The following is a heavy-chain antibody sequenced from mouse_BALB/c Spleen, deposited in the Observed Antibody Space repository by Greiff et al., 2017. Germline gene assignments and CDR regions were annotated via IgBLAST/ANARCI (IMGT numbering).Heavy chain of an antibody. J-gene: IGHJ3*01. CDR1: GYSITSDYA. D-gene: IGHD1-1*01. Sequence: VQLQQSGPGLVKPSQSLSLTCTVTGYSITSDYAWNWIRQFPGNKLEWMGYISYSGSTSYNPSLKSRISITRDTSKNQFFLQLNSVTTEDTATYYCARGIYYYGSSPAWFAYWGQGTLVTVSA. V-gene: IGHV3-2*02. CDR3: ARGIYYYGSSPAWFAY. CDR2: ISYSGST.